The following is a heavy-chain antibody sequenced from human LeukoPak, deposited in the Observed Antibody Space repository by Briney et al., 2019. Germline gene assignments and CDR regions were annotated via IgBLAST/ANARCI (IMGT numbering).Heavy chain of an antibody. D-gene: IGHD5-24*01. CDR2: ISGSGGST. CDR3: AKERGLRQPSRWLQSKDAFDI. Sequence: SGGSLGLSCAASGFTFSNYAMSWVRQAPGKGLEWVSVISGSGGSTYYADSVKGRFTISRDNSENTLYLQLNSLRAEDTAVYYCAKERGLRQPSRWLQSKDAFDIWGQGTMVTVSS. CDR1: GFTFSNYA. J-gene: IGHJ3*02. V-gene: IGHV3-23*01.